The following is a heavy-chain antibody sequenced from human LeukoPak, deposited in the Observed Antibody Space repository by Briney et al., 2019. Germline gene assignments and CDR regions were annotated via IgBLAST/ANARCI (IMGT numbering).Heavy chain of an antibody. J-gene: IGHJ2*01. CDR3: ARSLNWGSNWYFDL. CDR2: IFYSGST. V-gene: IGHV4-59*01. D-gene: IGHD7-27*01. Sequence: PSETLSLTCTVSGGSISSYYWSWIRQPPGKGLEWIGYIFYSGSTNYNPSLKSRVTISVDTSKNQFSLKLYSVTAADTAVYYCARSLNWGSNWYFDLWGRGTLVTVSS. CDR1: GGSISSYY.